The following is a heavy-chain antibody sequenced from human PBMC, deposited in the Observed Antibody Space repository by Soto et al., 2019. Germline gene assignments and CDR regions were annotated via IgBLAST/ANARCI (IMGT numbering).Heavy chain of an antibody. CDR3: ARWFTYGNFDYFDY. D-gene: IGHD3-10*01. CDR1: GFTFSSYW. V-gene: IGHV3-74*01. CDR2: INSGGGTT. J-gene: IGHJ4*02. Sequence: EVQLVESGGGLVQTGGSLRLSCAASGFTFSSYWMYWFRQAPGKGLVWVSRINSGGGTTTYADSVKGRFTISRDNAKNTLYLQVNGLRAEDTAVYYCARWFTYGNFDYFDYWGQGTQVTVSS.